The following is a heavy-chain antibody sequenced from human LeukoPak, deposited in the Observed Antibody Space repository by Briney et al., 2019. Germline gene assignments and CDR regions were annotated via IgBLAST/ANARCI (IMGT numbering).Heavy chain of an antibody. CDR2: IYYSGST. CDR1: GGSMSSGDYY. CDR3: ASTGKAKTYYGMDV. J-gene: IGHJ6*02. Sequence: ASETLSLTCTVSGGSMSSGDYYWSRIRQPPGKGLEWIGYIYYSGSTYYNPSLKSRVTISVDTSKNQFSLKLSSVTAADTAVYYCASTGKAKTYYGMDVWGQGTTVTVSS. V-gene: IGHV4-30-4*01.